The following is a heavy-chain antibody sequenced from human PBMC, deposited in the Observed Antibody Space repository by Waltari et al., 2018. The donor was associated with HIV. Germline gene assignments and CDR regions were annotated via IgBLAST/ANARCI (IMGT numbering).Heavy chain of an antibody. V-gene: IGHV1-46*02. CDR3: TRSKNYYYPMDV. CDR2: VNPIDGGT. CDR1: GYRFNNYY. Sequence: QVQLVQSGAEMRKPGASVTRSCKASGYRFNNYYLHWVRQAPGQGLEWMGIVNPIDGGTDYAQKFQDRVTMTRDTSTTTVYMQLSSLRSEDTAVYYCTRSKNYYYPMDVWGQGTTFIVSS. J-gene: IGHJ6*02.